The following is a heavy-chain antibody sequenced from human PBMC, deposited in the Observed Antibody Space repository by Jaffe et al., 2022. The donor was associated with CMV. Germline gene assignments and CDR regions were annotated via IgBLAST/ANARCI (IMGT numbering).Heavy chain of an antibody. D-gene: IGHD6-19*01. CDR1: GGSFSGYY. J-gene: IGHJ6*03. CDR3: ARSKAVAHYYYYYYYMDV. Sequence: QVQLQQWGAGLLKPSETLSLTCAVYGGSFSGYYWSWIRQPPGKGLEWIGEINHSGSTNYNPSLKSRVTISVDTSKNQFSLKLSSVTAADTAVYYCARSKAVAHYYYYYYYMDVWGKGTTVTVSS. CDR2: INHSGST. V-gene: IGHV4-34*01.